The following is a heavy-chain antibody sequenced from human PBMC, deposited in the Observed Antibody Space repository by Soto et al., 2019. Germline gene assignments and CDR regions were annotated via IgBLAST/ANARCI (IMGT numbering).Heavy chain of an antibody. V-gene: IGHV3-23*01. CDR3: AKAGDISGYYPRGDWFDP. CDR1: GFTFNSYA. D-gene: IGHD3-22*01. J-gene: IGHJ5*02. CDR2: ISGSGDST. Sequence: EVQLLESGGGLAQPGGSLRLSCAASGFTFNSYAMTWVRQAPGKGLEWVSAISGSGDSTYYADSVKGRFTISRDNSKNTLYLQMSLLRAEDTAVYYCAKAGDISGYYPRGDWFDPWGQGNLVTVSS.